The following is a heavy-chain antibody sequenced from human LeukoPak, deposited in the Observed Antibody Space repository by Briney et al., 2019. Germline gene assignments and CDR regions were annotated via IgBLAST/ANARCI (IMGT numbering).Heavy chain of an antibody. CDR3: ARGEATVVFFDY. J-gene: IGHJ4*02. Sequence: ASETLSLTCAVSGGSISGYYWSWIRQSPDKRLEWIGYIYYSGSTNYNPSLQSRVTISVDTSKNQFSLKLSSVTAADTAVYYCARGEATVVFFDYWGQGTLVTVSS. CDR2: IYYSGST. CDR1: GGSISGYY. V-gene: IGHV4-59*01. D-gene: IGHD4-23*01.